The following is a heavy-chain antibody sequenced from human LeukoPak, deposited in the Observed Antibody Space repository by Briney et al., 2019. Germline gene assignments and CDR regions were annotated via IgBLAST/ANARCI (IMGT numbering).Heavy chain of an antibody. Sequence: PSETLSLTCTVSGGSISTYYWTWIRQPPGRGLEWIAFIYHTGITNYNPSLQSRVITSLDTSKNQLSLKLRTVTAADTAVYYCAGNAQIDTKKAFDIWGQGTMVTVSS. J-gene: IGHJ3*02. CDR3: AGNAQIDTKKAFDI. V-gene: IGHV4-59*01. D-gene: IGHD1-1*01. CDR1: GGSISTYY. CDR2: IYHTGIT.